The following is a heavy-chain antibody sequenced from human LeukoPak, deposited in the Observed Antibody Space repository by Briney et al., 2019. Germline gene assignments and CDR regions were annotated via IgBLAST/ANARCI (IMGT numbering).Heavy chain of an antibody. Sequence: SETLSLTCTVSGGSIGSTNYYWGWVRQSPGKGLEWIGSIYHSGRTYYNPSLKSRVTISMDTSKNQFSLKLTSVTAADTAMYYCAGKYYYDISGYFYVDYWGQGTLVTVSS. J-gene: IGHJ4*02. D-gene: IGHD3-22*01. V-gene: IGHV4-39*07. CDR3: AGKYYYDISGYFYVDY. CDR2: IYHSGRT. CDR1: GGSIGSTNYY.